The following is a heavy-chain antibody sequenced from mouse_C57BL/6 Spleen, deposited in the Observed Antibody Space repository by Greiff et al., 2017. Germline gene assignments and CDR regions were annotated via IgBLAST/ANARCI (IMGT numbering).Heavy chain of an antibody. Sequence: ESGPGLVKPSQSLSLTCSVTGYSITSGYYWNWIRQFPGNKLEWMGYISYDGSNNYNPSLKNRISITRDTSKNQFILKLNSVTTEDTATYYGARKGYSNAMDYWGQGTSVTVSS. CDR2: ISYDGSN. V-gene: IGHV3-6*01. CDR3: ARKGYSNAMDY. J-gene: IGHJ4*01. CDR1: GYSITSGYY. D-gene: IGHD2-5*01.